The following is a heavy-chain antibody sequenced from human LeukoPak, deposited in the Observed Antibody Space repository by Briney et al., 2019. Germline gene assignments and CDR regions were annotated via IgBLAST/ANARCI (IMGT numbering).Heavy chain of an antibody. V-gene: IGHV4-4*07. Sequence: PSETLSLTCTVSGGSISSYYWSWIRQPAGKGLEWIGRIYTTGSTNYNPPLKSRVTMSVNTSKNQLSLKLSSVTAADTAVYYCARVHPLDYDILTGYPLQGYYYYMDVWGKGTTVTISS. D-gene: IGHD3-9*01. CDR1: GGSISSYY. CDR3: ARVHPLDYDILTGYPLQGYYYYMDV. CDR2: IYTTGST. J-gene: IGHJ6*03.